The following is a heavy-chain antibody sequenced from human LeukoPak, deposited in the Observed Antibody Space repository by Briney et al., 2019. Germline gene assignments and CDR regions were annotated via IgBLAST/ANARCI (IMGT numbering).Heavy chain of an antibody. Sequence: GSLRLSCAASGFTFSNYAMSWVRQAPGKGLEWVSATSGSGGDTYYAESVKGRFTISRDNSKNTLYLQMNNLRAEDTAVYYCAVLTGITVPGPDYWGQGTLVTVSS. V-gene: IGHV3-23*01. D-gene: IGHD6-19*01. CDR2: TSGSGGDT. CDR1: GFTFSNYA. J-gene: IGHJ4*02. CDR3: AVLTGITVPGPDY.